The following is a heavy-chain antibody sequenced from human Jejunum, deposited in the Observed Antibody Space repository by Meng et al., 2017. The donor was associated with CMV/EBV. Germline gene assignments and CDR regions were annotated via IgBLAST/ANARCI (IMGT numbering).Heavy chain of an antibody. CDR2: IYWDDDK. Sequence: QITLKESGPTRVKPAQTLTLTCTFSGFSLTSDPVGVGWIRQPPGKALEWLAFIYWDDDKRYNPSLKSRLTITKDTSKDEVVLTVTGMDPVDTGTYYCAHIRDSSGNWDGGDFDYWGQGTLVTVSS. CDR3: AHIRDSSGNWDGGDFDY. D-gene: IGHD4-23*01. CDR1: GFSLTSDPVG. J-gene: IGHJ4*02. V-gene: IGHV2-5*02.